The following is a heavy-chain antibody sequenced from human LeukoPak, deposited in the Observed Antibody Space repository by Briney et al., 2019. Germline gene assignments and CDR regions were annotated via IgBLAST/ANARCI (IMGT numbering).Heavy chain of an antibody. D-gene: IGHD3-9*01. V-gene: IGHV4-59*01. CDR1: GGSISSYY. CDR3: ARGRYFDWEYNWFDP. Sequence: SETLSLTCTVSGGSISSYYWSWIRQPPGKGLEWIGYIYYSGSTNYNPSLKSRVTISVDTSKNQFSLKLSSVTAADTAVYYCARGRYFDWEYNWFDPWGQGTLVTVSS. J-gene: IGHJ5*02. CDR2: IYYSGST.